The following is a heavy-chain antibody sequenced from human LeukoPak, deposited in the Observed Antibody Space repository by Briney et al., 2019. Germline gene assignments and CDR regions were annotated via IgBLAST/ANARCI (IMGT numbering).Heavy chain of an antibody. CDR1: GYSISSGYY. D-gene: IGHD2-2*01. V-gene: IGHV4-38-2*01. CDR2: IFHSGST. CDR3: ARLGLSTAYNWFDP. J-gene: IGHJ5*02. Sequence: SETLSLTCAVSGYSISSGYYWGGIRQPPGKGLEWIGSIFHSGSTYYNPSLKSRVTISVDTSKNQFSLKLTSVTAAATAVYFCARLGLSTAYNWFDPWGQGTLVTVSS.